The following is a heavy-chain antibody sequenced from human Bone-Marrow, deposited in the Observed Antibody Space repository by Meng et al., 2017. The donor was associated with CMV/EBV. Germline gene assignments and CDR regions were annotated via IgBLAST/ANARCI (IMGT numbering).Heavy chain of an antibody. J-gene: IGHJ6*02. CDR3: ARHGSREVYYYDSSGYSDYYVMDV. CDR2: IYPGDSDT. Sequence: KVSCKGSGYTFTSYWIGWVRQMPGKGLEWMGIIYPGDSDTRYSPSFQGQVTISADKSISTAYLQWSSMKASDTAMYYCARHGSREVYYYDSSGYSDYYVMDVWGQGTTVTVSS. D-gene: IGHD3-22*01. CDR1: GYTFTSYW. V-gene: IGHV5-51*01.